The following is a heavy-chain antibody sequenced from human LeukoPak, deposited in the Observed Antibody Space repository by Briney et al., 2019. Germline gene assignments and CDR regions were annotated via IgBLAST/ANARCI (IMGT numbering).Heavy chain of an antibody. CDR2: TNGDETST. J-gene: IGHJ4*02. Sequence: PGGSLRLSCAASGFTFSMYWMHWVRQAPGEGLVWVARTNGDETSTNYADSVKGRFTIFRDNAKNTVYLQMHSLGGEDTAVYYCAREHFGYSYEYWGQGTLVTVSS. D-gene: IGHD5-18*01. CDR1: GFTFSMYW. V-gene: IGHV3-74*01. CDR3: AREHFGYSYEY.